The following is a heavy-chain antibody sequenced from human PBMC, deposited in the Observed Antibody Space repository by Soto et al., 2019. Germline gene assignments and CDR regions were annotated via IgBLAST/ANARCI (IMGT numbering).Heavy chain of an antibody. V-gene: IGHV1-18*01. J-gene: IGHJ6*03. Sequence: ASVKVSCKASGYTFTSYGISWVRQAPGQGLEWMGWISANNGNTNYAQKLQGRVTMTTDTSTSTAYMELRSLRSDDTAVYYCARAGADYYYYYMDVWGKGTTVTVSS. CDR2: ISANNGNT. CDR3: ARAGADYYYYYMDV. CDR1: GYTFTSYG.